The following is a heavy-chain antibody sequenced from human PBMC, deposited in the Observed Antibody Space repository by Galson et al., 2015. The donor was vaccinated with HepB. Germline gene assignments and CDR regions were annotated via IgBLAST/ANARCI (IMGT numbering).Heavy chain of an antibody. J-gene: IGHJ6*02. D-gene: IGHD3-9*01. CDR2: ISWDGGST. V-gene: IGHV3-43D*03. Sequence: SLRLSCAASGFTFDDYAMHWVRQAPGKGLEWVSLISWDGGSTYYADSVKGRFTISRDNSKNSLYLQMNSLRAEDTALYYCAKGLAYDILTGYSQNYYYYYGMDVWGQGTTVTVSS. CDR3: AKGLAYDILTGYSQNYYYYYGMDV. CDR1: GFTFDDYA.